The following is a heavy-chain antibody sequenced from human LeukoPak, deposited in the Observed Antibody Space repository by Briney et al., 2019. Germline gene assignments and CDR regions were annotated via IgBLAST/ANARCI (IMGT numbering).Heavy chain of an antibody. CDR1: GGSISSYY. CDR3: VVGATTFSDAFDI. V-gene: IGHV4-59*12. CDR2: IYYSGST. Sequence: SETLSLTCTVSGGSISSYYWSWIRQPPGKGLEWIGYIYYSGSTNYNPSLKSRVTISVDTSKNQFSLKLSSVTAADTAVYCCVVGATTFSDAFDIWGQGTMVTVSS. J-gene: IGHJ3*02. D-gene: IGHD1-26*01.